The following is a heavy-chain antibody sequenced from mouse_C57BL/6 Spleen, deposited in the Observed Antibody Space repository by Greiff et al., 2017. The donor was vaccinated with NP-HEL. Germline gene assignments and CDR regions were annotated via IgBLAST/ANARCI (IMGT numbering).Heavy chain of an antibody. CDR1: GYTFTSYW. CDR3: ARECSYGKRGDY. V-gene: IGHV1-55*01. CDR2: IYPGSGST. J-gene: IGHJ2*01. D-gene: IGHD2-1*01. Sequence: QVQLKQPGAELVKPGASVKMSCKASGYTFTSYWITWVKQRPGQGLEWIGDIYPGSGSTNYNEKFKSKATLTVDTSSSTAYMQLSSLTSEESAVDYCARECSYGKRGDYWGQGTTLTVSS.